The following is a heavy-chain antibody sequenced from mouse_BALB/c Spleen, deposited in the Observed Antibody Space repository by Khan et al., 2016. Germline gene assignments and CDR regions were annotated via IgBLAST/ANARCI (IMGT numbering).Heavy chain of an antibody. CDR3: ARRVYYDYDWFAY. D-gene: IGHD2-4*01. CDR2: INTYTGEP. CDR1: GYTFTNYG. J-gene: IGHJ3*01. Sequence: QIQLVQSGPELKKPGETVKISCKASGYTFTNYGMNWVKQAPGKGLKWMGWINTYTGEPTYADDFKGRVAFSSETSASTAYLQINNLKNEDMATYFCARRVYYDYDWFAYWGQGTLVTVSA. V-gene: IGHV9-1*02.